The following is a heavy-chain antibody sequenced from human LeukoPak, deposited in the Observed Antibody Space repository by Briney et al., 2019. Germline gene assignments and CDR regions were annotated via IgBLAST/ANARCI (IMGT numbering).Heavy chain of an antibody. D-gene: IGHD6-19*01. CDR2: IGGSGDKT. CDR3: VRRGDASSGWGDHDF. J-gene: IGHJ4*02. CDR1: GLTLNRKA. V-gene: IGHV3-23*01. Sequence: GGSLGLSWEAPGLTLNRKAISWFGQAPGKGWSWASPIGGSGDKTFYADSVKGRFTISRDNSKNMVHLQMNSLTGEDTALYYCVRRGDASSGWGDHDFWGQGALVTVSS.